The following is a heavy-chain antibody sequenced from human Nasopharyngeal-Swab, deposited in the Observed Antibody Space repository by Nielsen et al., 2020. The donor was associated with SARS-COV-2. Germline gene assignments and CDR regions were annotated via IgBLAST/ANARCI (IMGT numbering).Heavy chain of an antibody. Sequence: GESLKISCAASGFTFSSYWVHWVRQAPGKGLVWVSRINSDGSSTRDADSVKGRFTISRDNAKNTLCLQMNSLRAEDTAVYYCARPGSSGSYDAFDIWGQGTMVTVSS. J-gene: IGHJ3*02. D-gene: IGHD6-19*01. CDR3: ARPGSSGSYDAFDI. CDR2: INSDGSST. CDR1: GFTFSSYW. V-gene: IGHV3-74*01.